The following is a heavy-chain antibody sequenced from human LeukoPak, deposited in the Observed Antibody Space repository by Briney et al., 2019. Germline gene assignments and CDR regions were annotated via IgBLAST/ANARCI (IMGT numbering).Heavy chain of an antibody. CDR2: IYHSGST. V-gene: IGHV4-38-2*02. CDR3: AREPVD. CDR1: GYSISSGYY. Sequence: PSETLSLTCTVSGYSISSGYYWGWIRQPPGKGLEWIGSIYHSGSTYYNPSLKSRVTISVDTSKNQFSLKLSSVTAADTAVYYCAREPVDWGQGTLVTVSS. J-gene: IGHJ4*02.